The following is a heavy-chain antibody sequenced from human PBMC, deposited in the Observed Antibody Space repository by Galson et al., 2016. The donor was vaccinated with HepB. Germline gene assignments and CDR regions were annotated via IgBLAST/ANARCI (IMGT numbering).Heavy chain of an antibody. Sequence: TLSLTCTVSGGSISSGDYYWSWIRQPPGKGLEWIGYFYYSGTTYYNPSLKSRSTISVGTSKNQFSLKLSSVTAADTAVYYCARVHLGSHWSNNWFDPWGQGTLVTVSS. CDR1: GGSISSGDYY. J-gene: IGHJ5*02. D-gene: IGHD6-13*01. CDR3: ARVHLGSHWSNNWFDP. V-gene: IGHV4-30-4*01. CDR2: FYYSGTT.